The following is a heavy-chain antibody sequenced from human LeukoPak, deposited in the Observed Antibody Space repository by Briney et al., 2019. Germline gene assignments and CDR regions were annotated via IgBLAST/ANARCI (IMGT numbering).Heavy chain of an antibody. D-gene: IGHD2-8*01. J-gene: IGHJ6*03. Sequence: GGSLRLSCAASGFTFSSYGMHWVRQAPGKGLEWVAYIQYDGSNEQYADSVKGRFGISRDSSKNILYLKLNSLRAEDTGVYYCAKDRCSNGIGCYYYYMDVWGKGTTVTISS. V-gene: IGHV3-30*02. CDR2: IQYDGSNE. CDR3: AKDRCSNGIGCYYYYMDV. CDR1: GFTFSSYG.